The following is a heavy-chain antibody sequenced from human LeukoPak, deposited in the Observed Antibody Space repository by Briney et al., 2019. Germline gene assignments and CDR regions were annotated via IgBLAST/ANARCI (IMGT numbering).Heavy chain of an antibody. CDR2: LYSTVST. Sequence: SETLSLTCTVSGDSISSYSWSWIRQPAGKGLEWIGRLYSTVSTNYNPSLKSRVTVSIDTSRNQFSLRLTSVTAADTAVYYCARERQQMGFDLWGQGTLVTVSS. CDR1: GDSISSYS. D-gene: IGHD6-13*01. V-gene: IGHV4-4*07. J-gene: IGHJ4*02. CDR3: ARERQQMGFDL.